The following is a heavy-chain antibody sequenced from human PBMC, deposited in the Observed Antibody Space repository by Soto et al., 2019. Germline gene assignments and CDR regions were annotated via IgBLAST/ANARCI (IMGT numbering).Heavy chain of an antibody. V-gene: IGHV4-59*01. J-gene: IGHJ4*02. Sequence: SETLSLTCTVSGGSISSYYWSWIRQPPGKGLEWIGYIYYSGSTNYNPSLKSRVTISVDTSKNQFSLKLSSVTAADTAVYYCARGGDTAMALFDHWGQGTLVTVSS. CDR1: GGSISSYY. CDR3: ARGGDTAMALFDH. CDR2: IYYSGST. D-gene: IGHD5-18*01.